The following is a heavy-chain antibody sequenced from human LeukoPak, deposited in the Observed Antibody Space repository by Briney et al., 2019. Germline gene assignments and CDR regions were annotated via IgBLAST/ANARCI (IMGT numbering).Heavy chain of an antibody. Sequence: IPGGSLRLSCAASGFTFSSYSMNWVRKAPGKGLGWVSSISSSSSHIYYADSVKGRCTISRDNAKNSLYLQMNSLRAEDTAVYYCARVGGDYGYYYYYMDVWGKGTTVTVSS. J-gene: IGHJ6*03. CDR3: ARVGGDYGYYYYYMDV. V-gene: IGHV3-21*01. CDR2: ISSSSSHI. CDR1: GFTFSSYS. D-gene: IGHD4-17*01.